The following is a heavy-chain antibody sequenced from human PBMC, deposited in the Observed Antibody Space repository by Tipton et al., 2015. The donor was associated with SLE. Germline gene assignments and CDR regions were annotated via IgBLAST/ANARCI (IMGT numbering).Heavy chain of an antibody. CDR3: ASPGSSGCIDY. D-gene: IGHD6-19*01. CDR1: GGSISSSSYN. V-gene: IGHV4-39*07. Sequence: TLSLTCTVSGGSISSSSYNWGWIRQPPGKVLEWIGSIYYSGSTYYNPSLKSRVTISVDTSKNQFSLKLSSVTAADTAVYYCASPGSSGCIDYWGQGTLVTVSS. J-gene: IGHJ4*02. CDR2: IYYSGST.